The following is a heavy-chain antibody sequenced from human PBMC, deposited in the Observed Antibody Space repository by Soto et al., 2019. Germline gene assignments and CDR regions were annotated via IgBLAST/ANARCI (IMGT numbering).Heavy chain of an antibody. D-gene: IGHD2-21*01. CDR2: ISYDGSNK. J-gene: IGHJ4*02. Sequence: QVQLVESGGGVVQPGRSLRLSCAASGFTFSSYAIHWVRQAPGKGLEWVAVISYDGSNKYYADSVKGRFTISRDNSKNTLYLQMNSLRAEDTAVYYCARETVVNARTPVWDYWGQGTLVTVSS. V-gene: IGHV3-30-3*01. CDR3: ARETVVNARTPVWDY. CDR1: GFTFSSYA.